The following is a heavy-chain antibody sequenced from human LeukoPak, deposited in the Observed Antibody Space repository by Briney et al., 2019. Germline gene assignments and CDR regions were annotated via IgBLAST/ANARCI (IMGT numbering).Heavy chain of an antibody. J-gene: IGHJ4*02. CDR1: GFTFSSYA. CDR2: ISYDGSNK. CDR3: ARDGVTY. V-gene: IGHV3-30*04. Sequence: GGSLRLSCAASGFTFSSYAMHWVRQAPGKGLEWVAVISYDGSNKYYADSVKGRFTISRDNSKNTLYLQMNSLRAEDTAVYYCARDGVTYWGQGTLVTVSS. D-gene: IGHD4-23*01.